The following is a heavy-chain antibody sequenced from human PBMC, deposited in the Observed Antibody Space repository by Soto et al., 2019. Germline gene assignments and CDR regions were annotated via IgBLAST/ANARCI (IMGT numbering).Heavy chain of an antibody. CDR3: ARLFSYYYDSSGAFDY. V-gene: IGHV5-51*01. CDR1: GYSFTSYW. D-gene: IGHD3-22*01. Sequence: GESLKISCKGSGYSFTSYWIGWVRQMPGKGLEWMGIIYPGDSDTRYSPSFQGQVTISADKSISTAYLQWSSLKASDTAMYYCARLFSYYYDSSGAFDYWGQGTLVTVSS. J-gene: IGHJ4*02. CDR2: IYPGDSDT.